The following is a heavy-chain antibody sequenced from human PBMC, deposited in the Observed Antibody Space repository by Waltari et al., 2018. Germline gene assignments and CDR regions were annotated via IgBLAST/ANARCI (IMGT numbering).Heavy chain of an antibody. V-gene: IGHV4-59*08. D-gene: IGHD6-6*01. Sequence: QVQLQESGPGLVKPSETLSLTCTVSGGPISSYYWSWIRQPPGKGLEWIGYIYYSGSTNYNPSLKSRVTISVDTSKNQFSLKLSSVTAADTAVYYCARHYSSRVAARPYYFDYWGQGTLVTVSS. CDR3: ARHYSSRVAARPYYFDY. J-gene: IGHJ4*02. CDR1: GGPISSYY. CDR2: IYYSGST.